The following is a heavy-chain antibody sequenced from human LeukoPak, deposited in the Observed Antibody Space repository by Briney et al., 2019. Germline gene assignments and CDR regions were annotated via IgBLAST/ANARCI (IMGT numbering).Heavy chain of an antibody. CDR1: GGSISSYD. J-gene: IGHJ6*02. CDR2: IYYSGTT. V-gene: IGHV4-59*01. CDR3: ARGLSYFWSGYHNYYAMDV. Sequence: SETLSLTCTVSGGSISSYDWSWIRQPPGKGLEWIGDIYYSGTTYYNPSLKSRVTISVDTSKNQFSLKLSSVTAADTAVYYCARGLSYFWSGYHNYYAMDVWGQGTTVTVSS. D-gene: IGHD3-3*01.